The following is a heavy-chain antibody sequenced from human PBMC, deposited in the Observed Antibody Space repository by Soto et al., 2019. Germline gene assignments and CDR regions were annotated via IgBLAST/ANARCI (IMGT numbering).Heavy chain of an antibody. Sequence: QVQLQESGPGLVKPSQTLSLTCTVSGGSISSGGYYWSWIRQHPGKGLEWIGYIYYSGSTYYNPSLKSRVTISVATSKNQFSLKLSSVTAADTAVYYCARVVIVPAASDAFDIWGQGTMVTVSS. CDR2: IYYSGST. CDR3: ARVVIVPAASDAFDI. V-gene: IGHV4-31*03. J-gene: IGHJ3*02. CDR1: GGSISSGGYY. D-gene: IGHD2-2*01.